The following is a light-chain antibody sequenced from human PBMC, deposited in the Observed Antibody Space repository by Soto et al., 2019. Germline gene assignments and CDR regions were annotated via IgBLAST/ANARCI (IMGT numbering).Light chain of an antibody. CDR1: SSDVGGYNY. J-gene: IGLJ3*02. V-gene: IGLV2-14*01. CDR3: SSYTSSSTLEV. Sequence: QSVLTQPASVSGSPGQSITISCTGTSSDVGGYNYVSWYQQHPGKAPKLMIYEVSNLPSGLSNRFSGSKSGNTASLTISGLQAEDEADYYCSSYTSSSTLEVFGGGTQLTVL. CDR2: EVS.